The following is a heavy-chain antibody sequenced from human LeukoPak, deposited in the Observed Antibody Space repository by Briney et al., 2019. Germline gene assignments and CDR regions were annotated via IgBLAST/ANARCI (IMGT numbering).Heavy chain of an antibody. CDR3: ARDEGDTTRDWEY. V-gene: IGHV3-21*01. J-gene: IGHJ4*02. CDR1: GFTFSSYS. Sequence: PGGSLRLSCAASGFTFSSYSMNWVRQAPGKGLDWVSSISSSSSYIYYADSVKGRFTISRDNAKNSLYLQMNSLRAEDTAVYYCARDEGDTTRDWEYWGQGTLVTVSS. CDR2: ISSSSSYI. D-gene: IGHD1-26*01.